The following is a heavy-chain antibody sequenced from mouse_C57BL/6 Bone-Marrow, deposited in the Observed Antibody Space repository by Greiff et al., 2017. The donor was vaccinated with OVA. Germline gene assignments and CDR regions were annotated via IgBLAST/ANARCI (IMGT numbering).Heavy chain of an antibody. CDR3: AIERITTVVADY. CDR1: GYTFTSYW. CDR2: IDPSDSYT. D-gene: IGHD1-1*01. Sequence: VQLQQPGAELVKPGASVKLSCKASGYTFTSYWMQWVKQRPGQGLEWIGEIDPSDSYTNYNQKFKGKATLTVDTSSSTAYMQLSSLTSEDSAVYYCAIERITTVVADYWGQGTTLTVSS. V-gene: IGHV1-50*01. J-gene: IGHJ2*01.